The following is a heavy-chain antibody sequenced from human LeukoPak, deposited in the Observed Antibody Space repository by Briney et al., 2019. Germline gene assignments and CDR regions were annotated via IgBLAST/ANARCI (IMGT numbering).Heavy chain of an antibody. Sequence: GGSLRLSCPASGFTFSNAWMSWVRQAPGKGLQWVGRIKIKTYGGTTDYSAPVKGRFTISRNDSKNTLYLQMNSLKTEDTAVYYCTTELSSGWYETHDYWGQGTLVTVSS. CDR3: TTELSSGWYETHDY. V-gene: IGHV3-15*01. CDR1: GFTFSNAW. D-gene: IGHD6-19*01. J-gene: IGHJ4*02. CDR2: IKIKTYGGTT.